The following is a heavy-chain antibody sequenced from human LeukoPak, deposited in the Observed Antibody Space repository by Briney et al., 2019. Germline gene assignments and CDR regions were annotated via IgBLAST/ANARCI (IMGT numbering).Heavy chain of an antibody. D-gene: IGHD3-10*01. J-gene: IGHJ4*02. CDR2: IYTSGST. Sequence: SETLSLTCTVSGGSMKNYYWSWIRQPAGKGLEWIGRIYTSGSTNYNPSLKSRVTISVDTSKNQFSLKLSSVTAADTAVYYCARVGEYGSGSQGVLDYWGQGTLVTVSS. CDR3: ARVGEYGSGSQGVLDY. V-gene: IGHV4-4*07. CDR1: GGSMKNYY.